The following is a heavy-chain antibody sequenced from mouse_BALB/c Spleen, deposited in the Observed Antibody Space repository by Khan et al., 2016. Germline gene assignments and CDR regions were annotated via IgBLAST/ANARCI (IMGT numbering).Heavy chain of an antibody. V-gene: IGHV3-2*02. J-gene: IGHJ2*01. CDR2: ISYSGST. CDR3: ARGHYEYYFDY. Sequence: EVQLQESGPGLVKPSQSLSLTCTVTGYSITSDYAWNWIRQFPGNKLEWMGYISYSGSTSYNPSLKSRISITRDTSKNQFFLQLNSVTTEDTATYHCARGHYEYYFDYWGQGTTLTVSS. D-gene: IGHD2-4*01. CDR1: GYSITSDYA.